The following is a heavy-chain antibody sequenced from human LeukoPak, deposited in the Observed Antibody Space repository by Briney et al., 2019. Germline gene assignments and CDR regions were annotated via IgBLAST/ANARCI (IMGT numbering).Heavy chain of an antibody. D-gene: IGHD3-10*01. CDR3: AGDGEPGQDYYGSGSYWLDY. Sequence: PGGSLRLSCAASGFTFSSYAMSWVRQAPGKGLEWVSSISGSGGSTYYADSVKGRFTISRDNSKNTLYLQMNSLRAEDTAVYYCAGDGEPGQDYYGSGSYWLDYWGQGTLVTVSS. CDR1: GFTFSSYA. V-gene: IGHV3-23*01. CDR2: ISGSGGST. J-gene: IGHJ4*02.